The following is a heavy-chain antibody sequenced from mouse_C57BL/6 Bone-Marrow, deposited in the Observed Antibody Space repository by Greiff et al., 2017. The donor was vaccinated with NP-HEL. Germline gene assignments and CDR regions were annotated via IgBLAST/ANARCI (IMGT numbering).Heavy chain of an antibody. V-gene: IGHV1-63*01. J-gene: IGHJ3*01. D-gene: IGHD3-2*02. CDR1: GYTFTNYW. CDR2: IYPGGGYT. Sequence: QVQLQQSGAELVRPGTSVKMSCKASGYTFTNYWIGWAKQRPGHGLEWIGDIYPGGGYTNYNEKFKGKATLTADKSSSTAYMQFSSLTSEDSAIYYCARRGDSSGSWFAYWGQGTLVTVSA. CDR3: ARRGDSSGSWFAY.